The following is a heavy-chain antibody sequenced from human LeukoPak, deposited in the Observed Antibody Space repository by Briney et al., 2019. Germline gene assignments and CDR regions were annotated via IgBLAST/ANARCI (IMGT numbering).Heavy chain of an antibody. Sequence: KPSETLSLTCADYGGSFSGYYWSWIRQPPGKGLEWIGEINHSGSTNYNPSLKSRVTISVDTSKNQFSLKLSSVTAADTAVYYCARGATTADYWGQGTLVTVSS. J-gene: IGHJ4*02. V-gene: IGHV4-34*01. CDR2: INHSGST. CDR1: GGSFSGYY. D-gene: IGHD4-17*01. CDR3: ARGATTADY.